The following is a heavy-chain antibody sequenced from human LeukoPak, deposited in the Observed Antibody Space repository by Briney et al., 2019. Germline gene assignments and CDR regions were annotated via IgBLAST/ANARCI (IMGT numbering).Heavy chain of an antibody. CDR1: GFTFSSYG. D-gene: IGHD6-13*01. CDR2: IWYDGSNK. CDR3: ARDRMQQLVRYYYYGMDV. V-gene: IGHV3-33*08. Sequence: GGSLRLSCAASGFTFSSYGMHWVRQAPGKGLEWVAVIWYDGSNKYYADSVKGRFTISRDNSNNTLYLQMNSLRAEDTAVYSCARDRMQQLVRYYYYGMDVWGQGTTVTVSS. J-gene: IGHJ6*02.